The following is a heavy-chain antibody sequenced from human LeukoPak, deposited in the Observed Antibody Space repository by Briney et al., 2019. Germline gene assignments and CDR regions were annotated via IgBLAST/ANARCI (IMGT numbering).Heavy chain of an antibody. CDR2: ISYEGSNK. D-gene: IGHD3-9*01. V-gene: IGHV3-30*18. J-gene: IGHJ4*02. CDR3: AKDTRLGLRYFDWLFDY. Sequence: GGSLRLSCAASGFTFSSYGMHWARQAPGKGLEWVAVISYEGSNKYYADSVKGRFTISRDNSKNTLYLQMNSLRAEDTAVYYCAKDTRLGLRYFDWLFDYWGQGTLVTVSS. CDR1: GFTFSSYG.